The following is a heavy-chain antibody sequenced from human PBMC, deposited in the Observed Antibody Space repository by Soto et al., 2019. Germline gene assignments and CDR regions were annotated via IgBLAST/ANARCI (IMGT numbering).Heavy chain of an antibody. J-gene: IGHJ6*02. Sequence: QVQLVESGGGVVQPGMSLRLSCAASEFSFSDYGMHWVRQAPGKGLEWVAVISYDGSNKYYADSVKGRFTISRDKSKNTLYLQVNSLRAEDTAVYYCAKDVVVGATTGLGDYYYYYGMDVWGQGTTVTVSS. CDR2: ISYDGSNK. CDR3: AKDVVVGATTGLGDYYYYYGMDV. V-gene: IGHV3-30*18. CDR1: EFSFSDYG. D-gene: IGHD1-26*01.